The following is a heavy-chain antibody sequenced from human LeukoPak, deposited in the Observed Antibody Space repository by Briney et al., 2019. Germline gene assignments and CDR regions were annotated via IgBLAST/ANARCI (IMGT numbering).Heavy chain of an antibody. CDR3: ARAFWSGYYNWFDP. Sequence: ASVKVSCKASGYTFTGYYMHWVRQAPGQGLEWMGWINPNSGGTNYAQKFQGRVTMTRDTSISTAYMELSRLRSDDTAVYYCARAFWSGYYNWFDPWGQGTLVTVSS. CDR2: INPNSGGT. J-gene: IGHJ5*02. D-gene: IGHD3-3*01. CDR1: GYTFTGYY. V-gene: IGHV1-2*02.